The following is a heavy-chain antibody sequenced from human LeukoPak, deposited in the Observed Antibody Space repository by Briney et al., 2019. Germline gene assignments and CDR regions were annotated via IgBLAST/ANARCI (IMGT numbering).Heavy chain of an antibody. CDR2: ISRGSDHI. Sequence: GGSLRLSCAASGFTFSSYAMNWVRQAPGKGLEWVSSISRGSDHIFYADSMKGRFTISRDNAKNSLYLQMNSPGAEDTAVYYCARPYDTRGYFPDYWGQGTLVTVSS. D-gene: IGHD3-22*01. CDR3: ARPYDTRGYFPDY. CDR1: GFTFSSYA. V-gene: IGHV3-21*01. J-gene: IGHJ4*02.